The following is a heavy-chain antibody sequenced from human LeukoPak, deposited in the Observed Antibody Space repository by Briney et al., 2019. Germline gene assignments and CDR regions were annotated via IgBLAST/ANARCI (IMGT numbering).Heavy chain of an antibody. D-gene: IGHD3-10*01. J-gene: IGHJ6*02. V-gene: IGHV3-48*02. CDR2: ISDSSSLT. CDR3: AKVIRGGYGMDV. CDR1: GFTFSSFG. Sequence: GGSLRLSCAASGFTFSSFGMKWVRQAPGKGLGWVSYISDSSSLTDYADSVKGRFTISRDNAKNSLSLQLNSLRDEDTAVYFCAKVIRGGYGMDVWGQGTTVTVSS.